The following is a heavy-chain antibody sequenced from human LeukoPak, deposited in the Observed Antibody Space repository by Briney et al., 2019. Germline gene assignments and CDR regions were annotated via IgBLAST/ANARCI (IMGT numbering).Heavy chain of an antibody. CDR2: ISAYNGNT. CDR3: ARGPRDIVATFASDY. J-gene: IGHJ4*02. V-gene: IGHV1-18*01. CDR1: GYTFTSYG. D-gene: IGHD5-12*01. Sequence: ASVKVSCKASGYTFTSYGISWVRQAPGQGLEWMGWISAYNGNTNYAQKLQGRVTMTTDTSTSTAYMELRSLRSDDTAVYYCARGPRDIVATFASDYWGQGTLVTVSS.